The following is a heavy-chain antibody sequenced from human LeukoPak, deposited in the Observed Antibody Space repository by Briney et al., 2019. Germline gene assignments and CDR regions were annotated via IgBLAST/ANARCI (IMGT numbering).Heavy chain of an antibody. CDR3: ARLVEYLHLDY. CDR1: GGSHNIRY. CDR2: IHYDGRT. J-gene: IGHJ4*02. V-gene: IGHV4-59*11. Sequence: SETLSLTCTVSGGSHNIRYGICMPQPPGKRLEWIGYIHYDGRTNYNPSFKSRVIISLDTSNNQFSLNLKSVTAADTAAYYCARLVEYLHLDYWGQGNLVTVSS. D-gene: IGHD2/OR15-2a*01.